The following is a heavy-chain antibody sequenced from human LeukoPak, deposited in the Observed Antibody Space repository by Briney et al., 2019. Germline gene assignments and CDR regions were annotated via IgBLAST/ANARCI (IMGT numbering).Heavy chain of an antibody. J-gene: IGHJ4*02. CDR2: IKNDGKIT. CDR1: EFTFNNYW. CDR3: ARGRVYYDSSGYYYY. Sequence: GGSLRLSCAAPEFTFNNYWMHWVRQAPGKGLVWVSRIKNDGKITTYADSVKGRFTTSRDNAKNTLYLQMNSLRAEDTAVYYCARGRVYYDSSGYYYYWGQGTLVTVSS. D-gene: IGHD3-22*01. V-gene: IGHV3-74*01.